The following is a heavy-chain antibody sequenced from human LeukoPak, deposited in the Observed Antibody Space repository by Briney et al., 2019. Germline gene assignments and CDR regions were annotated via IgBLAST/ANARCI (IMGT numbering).Heavy chain of an antibody. J-gene: IGHJ3*02. D-gene: IGHD3-22*01. CDR3: ALADYYDSSGSPEDAFDI. V-gene: IGHV4-39*01. CDR2: IYYSGST. CDR1: GGSIRSSSYY. Sequence: PSETLSLTCTVSGGSIRSSSYYWGWIRQPPGKGLEWIGSIYYSGSTYYNPSLKSRVTISVDTSKNQFSLKLSSVTAADTAVYYCALADYYDSSGSPEDAFDIWGQGTMVTVSS.